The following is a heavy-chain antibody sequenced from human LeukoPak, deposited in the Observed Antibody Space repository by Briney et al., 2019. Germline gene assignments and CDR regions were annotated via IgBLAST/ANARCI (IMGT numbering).Heavy chain of an antibody. D-gene: IGHD3-10*01. Sequence: ASVKVSCKASGYSFINFGLSWVRQAPGQGLEWMGWISAYNHNTNYAQKFQGRVTMTIDTSTTTVYMELRSLTSDDTAVYYCARDGSGVWFDYWGQGTLVTVSS. J-gene: IGHJ4*02. V-gene: IGHV1-18*01. CDR3: ARDGSGVWFDY. CDR1: GYSFINFG. CDR2: ISAYNHNT.